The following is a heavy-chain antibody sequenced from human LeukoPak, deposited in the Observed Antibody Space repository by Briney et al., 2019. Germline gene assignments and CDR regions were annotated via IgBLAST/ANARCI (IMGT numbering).Heavy chain of an antibody. Sequence: SETLSLTCTVSGGSDSSGSYYWSWIRQPPGKGLEWIGEINHSGSTNYNPSLKSRVTISVDTSKNQFSLKLSSVTAADTAVYYCATEYYYDSSGYYSGNYWGQGTLVTVSS. CDR2: INHSGST. CDR1: GGSDSSGSYY. CDR3: ATEYYYDSSGYYSGNY. V-gene: IGHV4-61*01. D-gene: IGHD3-22*01. J-gene: IGHJ4*02.